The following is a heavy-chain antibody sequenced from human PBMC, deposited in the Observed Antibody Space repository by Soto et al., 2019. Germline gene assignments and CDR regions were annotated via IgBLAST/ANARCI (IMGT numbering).Heavy chain of an antibody. Sequence: ASVKVSCKASGYTFTSYGISWVRQAPGQGLEWMGIINPSGGSTSYAQKFQGRVTMTRDTSTSTVYMELSSLRSEDTAVYYCARDLDAIVVVVAAPGVYYGMDVWGQGTTVTVSS. J-gene: IGHJ6*02. D-gene: IGHD2-15*01. CDR1: GYTFTSYG. CDR3: ARDLDAIVVVVAAPGVYYGMDV. V-gene: IGHV1-46*01. CDR2: INPSGGST.